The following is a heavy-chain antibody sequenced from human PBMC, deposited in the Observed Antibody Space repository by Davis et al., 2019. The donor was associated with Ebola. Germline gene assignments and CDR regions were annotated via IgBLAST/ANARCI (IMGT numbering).Heavy chain of an antibody. CDR1: GFTFSSYA. Sequence: GSLRLSCAASGFTFSSYAMSWIRQPPGKGLEWIGEINHSGSTNYNPSLKSRVTISVDTSKNQFSLKLSSVTAADTAVYYCARGRRVCSSTSCYSYYYYGMDVWGQGTTVTVSS. D-gene: IGHD2-2*01. CDR2: INHSGST. CDR3: ARGRRVCSSTSCYSYYYYGMDV. J-gene: IGHJ6*02. V-gene: IGHV4-34*01.